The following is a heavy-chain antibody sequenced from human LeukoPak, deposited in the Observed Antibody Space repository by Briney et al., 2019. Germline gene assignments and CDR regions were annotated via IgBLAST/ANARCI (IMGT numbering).Heavy chain of an antibody. J-gene: IGHJ6*03. CDR2: ISSSSSTI. CDR3: AREYPDSSGYYYYYYMDV. D-gene: IGHD3-22*01. Sequence: GGSLRLSCAASGFTFSSYSMNWVRQAPGKGLEWVSYISSSSSTIYYADSVKGRFTISRDNAKNSLYLQMNSLRAEDTAMYYCAREYPDSSGYYYYYYMDVWGKGTTVTVSS. V-gene: IGHV3-48*04. CDR1: GFTFSSYS.